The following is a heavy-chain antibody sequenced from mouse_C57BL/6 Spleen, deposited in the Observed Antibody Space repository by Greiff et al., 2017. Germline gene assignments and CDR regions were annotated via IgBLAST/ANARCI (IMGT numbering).Heavy chain of an antibody. CDR2: IDPSDSET. D-gene: IGHD2-1*01. CDR1: GYTFTSYW. V-gene: IGHV1-52*01. J-gene: IGHJ2*01. Sequence: QVQLQQPGAELVRPGSSVKLSCKASGYTFTSYWMHWVKQRPIQGLEWIGNIDPSDSETHYNQKFKDKATLTVDKSSSTAYMQLRSLTSEDSAVYYCARSIYYGNSLCGYWGQGTTLTVSS. CDR3: ARSIYYGNSLCGY.